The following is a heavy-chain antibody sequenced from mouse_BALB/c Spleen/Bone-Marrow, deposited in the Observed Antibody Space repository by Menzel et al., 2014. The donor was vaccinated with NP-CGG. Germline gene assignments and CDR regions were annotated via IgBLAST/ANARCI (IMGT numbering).Heavy chain of an antibody. CDR1: GYTFTSYW. J-gene: IGHJ4*01. Sequence: QVQLQQSGAELVRPGASVKLSCKASGYTFTSYWISWVKQRPGQGLEWIGNIYPSDGYTNYNQKFKDKATLTVDKSSSPALQPLSSPTTEDSAVYYCTRNEVPHSMDYWGQRTSSTVSS. V-gene: IGHV1-69*02. CDR2: IYPSDGYT. CDR3: TRNEVPHSMDY.